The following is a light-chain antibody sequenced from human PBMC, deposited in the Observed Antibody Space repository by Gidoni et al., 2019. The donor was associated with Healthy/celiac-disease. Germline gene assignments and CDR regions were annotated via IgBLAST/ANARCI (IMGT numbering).Light chain of an antibody. CDR1: QSVSSY. V-gene: IGKV3-11*01. J-gene: IGKJ4*01. Sequence: ELVLTQSPATLSLSSGESTTLSCRASQSVSSYLAWYQQQPGQAPRLLIDDASNRATGIPARFSGSGSWTDFTLTISSLEPEDFAVYYCQQRSNWPPLTFGGGTKVEIK. CDR2: DAS. CDR3: QQRSNWPPLT.